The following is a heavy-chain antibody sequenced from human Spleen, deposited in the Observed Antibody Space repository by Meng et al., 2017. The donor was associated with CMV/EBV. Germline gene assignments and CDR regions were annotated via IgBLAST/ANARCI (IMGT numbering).Heavy chain of an antibody. CDR1: GFTFSGYS. J-gene: IGHJ4*02. CDR2: ISGNDGRT. V-gene: IGHV3-23*01. Sequence: GFTFSGYSMNWVRQAPGKGLEWVSGISGNDGRTFYADSVKGRFTMSRDNSKNTLYLQMNSLRAEDTAVYYCAKERSFGDYDFEFFDYWGQGTLVTVSS. CDR3: AKERSFGDYDFEFFDY. D-gene: IGHD5-12*01.